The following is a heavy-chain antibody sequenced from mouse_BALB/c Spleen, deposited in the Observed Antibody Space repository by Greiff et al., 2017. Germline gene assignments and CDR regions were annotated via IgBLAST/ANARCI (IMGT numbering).Heavy chain of an antibody. CDR3: YAVITFAY. D-gene: IGHD2-4*01. CDR1: GFNIKDYY. CDR2: IDPENGDT. J-gene: IGHJ3*01. Sequence: EVQLQQSGAELVRSGASVKLSCTASGFNIKDYYMHWVKQRPEQGLEWIGWIDPENGDTEYAPKFQGKATMTADTSSNTAYLQLSSLTSEDTAVYYCYAVITFAYWGQGTLVTVSA. V-gene: IGHV14-4*02.